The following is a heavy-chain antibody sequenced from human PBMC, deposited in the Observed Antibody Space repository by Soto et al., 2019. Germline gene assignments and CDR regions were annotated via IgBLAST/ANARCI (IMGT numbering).Heavy chain of an antibody. Sequence: LSLTCTVSGGSISSYYWSWIRQPPGKGLEWIGYIYYSGSTNYNPSLKSRVTISVDTSKNQFSLKLSSVTAADTAVYYCARFNYAIPSSGAGHFDYWGQGTLVTVSS. V-gene: IGHV4-59*08. D-gene: IGHD2-8*01. J-gene: IGHJ4*02. CDR3: ARFNYAIPSSGAGHFDY. CDR1: GGSISSYY. CDR2: IYYSGST.